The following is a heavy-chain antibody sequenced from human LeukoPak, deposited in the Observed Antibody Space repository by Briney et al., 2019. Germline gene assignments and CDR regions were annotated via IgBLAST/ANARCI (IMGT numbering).Heavy chain of an antibody. CDR2: IYTSGST. CDR3: ARDPSGSYYLSGAFDI. J-gene: IGHJ3*02. CDR1: GGSISSYY. V-gene: IGHV4-4*07. D-gene: IGHD1-26*01. Sequence: SETLSLTCTVSGGSISSYYWSWIRQPPGKGLEWIGRIYTSGSTNYNPSLKSRVTMSVDTSKNQFSLKLSSVTAADTAVYYCARDPSGSYYLSGAFDIWGQGTMVTVSS.